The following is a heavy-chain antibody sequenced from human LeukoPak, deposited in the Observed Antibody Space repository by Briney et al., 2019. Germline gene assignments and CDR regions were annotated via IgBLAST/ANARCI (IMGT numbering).Heavy chain of an antibody. CDR1: GFTFSNAW. CDR2: IKIKTDGGTT. CDR3: AGYCSGGSCYAGAFDI. Sequence: PGGSLRLSCAASGFTFSNAWMNWVRQAPGKGLEWVGRIKIKTDGGTTDYAAPVKGRFTISRDDSKNTLYLQMNSLKTEDTAVYYCAGYCSGGSCYAGAFDIWGQGTMVTVSS. D-gene: IGHD2-15*01. V-gene: IGHV3-15*01. J-gene: IGHJ3*02.